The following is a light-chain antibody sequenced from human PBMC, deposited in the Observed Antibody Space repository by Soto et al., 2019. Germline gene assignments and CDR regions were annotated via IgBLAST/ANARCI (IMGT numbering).Light chain of an antibody. CDR1: SSNIGNNY. J-gene: IGLJ3*02. CDR3: GTWDSSLSAGRNRV. CDR2: ENN. Sequence: QSVLTQPPSVSAAPGQKVTISCSGSSSNIGNNYVSWYQQLPGTAPKLLIYENNKRPSGIPDRFSGSKSGTSATLGITGLQTGDEADYYCGTWDSSLSAGRNRVFGGGTKLTVL. V-gene: IGLV1-51*02.